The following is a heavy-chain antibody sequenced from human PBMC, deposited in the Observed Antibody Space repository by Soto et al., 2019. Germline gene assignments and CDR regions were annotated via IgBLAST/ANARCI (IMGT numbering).Heavy chain of an antibody. D-gene: IGHD2-2*01. V-gene: IGHV4-31*03. Sequence: SETLSLTCTVSGGSISSGGYYWSWIRQHPGKGLEWIGYIYYSGSTYYNPSLKSRVTISVDTSKNQFSLKLSSVTAADTAVYYFARETYQLLYGMDVWRHATPVTV. CDR1: GGSISSGGYY. CDR3: ARETYQLLYGMDV. J-gene: IGHJ6*02. CDR2: IYYSGST.